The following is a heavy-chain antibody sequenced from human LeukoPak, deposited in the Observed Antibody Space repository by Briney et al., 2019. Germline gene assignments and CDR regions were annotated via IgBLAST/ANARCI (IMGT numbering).Heavy chain of an antibody. CDR1: GFTFSSYA. D-gene: IGHD3-10*01. V-gene: IGHV3-23*01. CDR2: ISGSGGST. CDR3: AKVLWFGESTFLDY. J-gene: IGHJ4*02. Sequence: GGSLRLSCAASGFTFSSYAMSWVRQAPGKGLEWVSAISGSGGSTYYADSVKGRFTISRDNSKSTLYLQMNSLRAEDTAVYYCAKVLWFGESTFLDYWGQGTLVTVSP.